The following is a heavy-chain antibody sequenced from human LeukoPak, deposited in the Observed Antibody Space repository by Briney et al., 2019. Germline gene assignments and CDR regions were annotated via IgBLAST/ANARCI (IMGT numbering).Heavy chain of an antibody. V-gene: IGHV4-4*07. J-gene: IGHJ5*02. CDR1: GGSLSSYY. D-gene: IGHD3-10*01. CDR2: IYTSGST. Sequence: PSETLSLTCTVSGGSLSSYYWSWIRQPAGKGLEWIGRIYTSGSTNYNPSLKSRVTMSVDTSKNQFSLKLSSVPAADTAVYYCARVGYYGSGFLFDPWGQGTLVTVSS. CDR3: ARVGYYGSGFLFDP.